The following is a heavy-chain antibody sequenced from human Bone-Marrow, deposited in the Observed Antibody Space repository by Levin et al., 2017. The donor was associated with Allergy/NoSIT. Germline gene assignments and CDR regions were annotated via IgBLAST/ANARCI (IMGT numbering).Heavy chain of an antibody. V-gene: IGHV4-39*01. CDR2: IYYSGST. D-gene: IGHD6-13*01. CDR1: GGSISSSSYY. CDR3: AILTAAGDY. Sequence: SETLSLTCTVSGGSISSSSYYWGWIRQPPGKGLEWIGSIYYSGSTYYNPSLKSRVTISVDTSKNQFSLKLSSVTAADTAVYYCAILTAAGDYWGQGTLVTVSS. J-gene: IGHJ4*02.